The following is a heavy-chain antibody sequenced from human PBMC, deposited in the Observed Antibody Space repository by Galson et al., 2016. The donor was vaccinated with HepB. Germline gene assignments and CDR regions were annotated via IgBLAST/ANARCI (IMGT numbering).Heavy chain of an antibody. Sequence: SETLSLTCAVSGGPFSGYWSWLRQPPGKGLEWIGEINQSGTSTTYNPSLVPRVTISVDTSKNQFSLNLKSVTAADTAVNYCARELGLRGIRMDVWGQGTTVIVSS. D-gene: IGHD3-10*01. CDR1: GGPFSGY. V-gene: IGHV4-34*01. J-gene: IGHJ6*02. CDR2: INQSGTST. CDR3: ARELGLRGIRMDV.